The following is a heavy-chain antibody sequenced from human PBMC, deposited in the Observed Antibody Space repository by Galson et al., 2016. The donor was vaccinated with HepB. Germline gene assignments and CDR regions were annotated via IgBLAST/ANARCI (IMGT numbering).Heavy chain of an antibody. CDR1: GFTFSSYA. D-gene: IGHD2-21*01. Sequence: SLRLSCAASGFTFSSYAMHWVRQAPGKGLEWLAVISHDGNNKYYEDSVKGRFTVSRDNSKNTLFLEMNSLRAADTAVYYCVARKVRDFILVEYWGQGTLVT. CDR2: ISHDGNNK. V-gene: IGHV3-30*03. J-gene: IGHJ4*02. CDR3: VARKVRDFILVEY.